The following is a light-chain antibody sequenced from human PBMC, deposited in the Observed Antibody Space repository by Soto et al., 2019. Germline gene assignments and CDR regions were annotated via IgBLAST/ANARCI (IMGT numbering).Light chain of an antibody. CDR2: DAS. Sequence: AVQLTQSPSSLSASVGETVTITCRASQGISDALAWYQQRPGRAPKLLIFDASNLKSGVPSRFSGSGSGTDFTLTISSLQPEDFATYYCQQSYSTPPTFGQGTKVEIK. V-gene: IGKV1-13*02. CDR1: QGISDA. CDR3: QQSYSTPPT. J-gene: IGKJ1*01.